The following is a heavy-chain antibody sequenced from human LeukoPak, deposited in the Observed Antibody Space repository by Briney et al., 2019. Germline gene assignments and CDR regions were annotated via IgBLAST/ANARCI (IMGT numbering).Heavy chain of an antibody. CDR1: GFTFSTYA. D-gene: IGHD1-26*01. CDR3: AKARGSYPPRHYDAFDI. J-gene: IGHJ3*02. Sequence: PGGSLRLSCAASGFTFSTYAMSWVRQAPGKGLEWVSAISGSGGSTYSADSVKGRFTISRDNSKDTLYLQMNSLRAEDTAVYYCAKARGSYPPRHYDAFDIWGQGTMVTASS. CDR2: ISGSGGST. V-gene: IGHV3-23*01.